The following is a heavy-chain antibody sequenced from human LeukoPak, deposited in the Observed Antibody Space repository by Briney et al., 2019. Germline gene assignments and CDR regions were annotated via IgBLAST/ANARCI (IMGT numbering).Heavy chain of an antibody. J-gene: IGHJ3*02. V-gene: IGHV1-18*01. CDR2: INGYNGNT. D-gene: IGHD3-22*01. CDR1: GYTFTSYG. CDR3: AVTYHSESSGYYNAFDI. Sequence: GASVKVSCKASGYTFTSYGISWVRQAPGQGLEWMGWINGYNGNTNYAQKLQDRVTMTTDTSTSTAYMELRSLRSDDTAVYYCAVTYHSESSGYYNAFDIWGQGTMVTVSS.